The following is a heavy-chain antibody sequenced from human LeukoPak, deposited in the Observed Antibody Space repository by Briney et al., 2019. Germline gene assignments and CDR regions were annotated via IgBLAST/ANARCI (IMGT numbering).Heavy chain of an antibody. CDR3: TTDPAGASEYFDY. Sequence: GGSLRLSCAASGFTFSNAWMSWVRQAPGKGLEWVGRIKSKTDGGTTDYAAPVKGRFTISRDDSKNTLYLQMNSLKTEDTAVYYCTTDPAGASEYFDYWGQGTLVTVSS. CDR1: GFTFSNAW. V-gene: IGHV3-15*01. D-gene: IGHD6-19*01. CDR2: IKSKTDGGTT. J-gene: IGHJ4*02.